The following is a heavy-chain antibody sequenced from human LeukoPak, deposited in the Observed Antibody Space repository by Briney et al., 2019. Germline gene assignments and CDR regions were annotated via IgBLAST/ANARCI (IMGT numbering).Heavy chain of an antibody. V-gene: IGHV3-23*01. D-gene: IGHD2-2*02. CDR2: FSGSGGST. Sequence: GGSLRLSCAASGFTFSSYAMSWVRQAPGKGLEWVSTFSGSGGSTYYADSVKGRFTISRDNSRNTLYLQMNSLRAEDTAVYYCAKTVSGRYCSSTSCYIPFDYWGQGTLVTVSS. J-gene: IGHJ4*02. CDR3: AKTVSGRYCSSTSCYIPFDY. CDR1: GFTFSSYA.